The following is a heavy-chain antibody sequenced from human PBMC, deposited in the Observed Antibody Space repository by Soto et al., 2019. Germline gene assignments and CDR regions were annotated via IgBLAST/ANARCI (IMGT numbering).Heavy chain of an antibody. D-gene: IGHD4-17*01. Sequence: PSETLSLTCAVSGGSISSSNWWSWVRQPPGKGLEWIGEIYHSGTTYYNPSLKSRVTISVDKSKNQFSLKLSSVTAADTALYYCASHDFGDFVADYWGQGTLVTVSS. CDR2: IYHSGTT. CDR1: GGSISSSNW. V-gene: IGHV4-4*02. J-gene: IGHJ4*02. CDR3: ASHDFGDFVADY.